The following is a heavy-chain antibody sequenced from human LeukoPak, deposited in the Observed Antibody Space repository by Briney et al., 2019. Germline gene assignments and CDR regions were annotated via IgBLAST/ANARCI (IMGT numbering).Heavy chain of an antibody. D-gene: IGHD4-17*01. CDR1: GFTFSSYW. V-gene: IGHV3-7*02. Sequence: PGGSLRLSCAASGFTFSSYWMSWVRQAPGKGLEWVANIKEDGSDKKYVDSVKGRFTTSRDNAKNSLYLQMNSLKTDDTAVYYCANYGDYQYFDYWGQGTPVTVSS. J-gene: IGHJ4*02. CDR2: IKEDGSDK. CDR3: ANYGDYQYFDY.